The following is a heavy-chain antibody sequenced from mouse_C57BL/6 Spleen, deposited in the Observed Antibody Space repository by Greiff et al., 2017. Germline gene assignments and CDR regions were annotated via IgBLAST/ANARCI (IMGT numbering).Heavy chain of an antibody. CDR1: GFTFTDYY. Sequence: EVHVLESGAGLVQPGGSLSLSCAASGFTFTDYYMSWVRQPPGQALEWIGLIRNKANGYTTEYNAPVKGRFTISRDNSQSILYLQMNGLRTEDSATYYCARYTVYYGNYFDYWGQGTTLTVSS. D-gene: IGHD2-1*01. V-gene: IGHV7-3*01. CDR2: IRNKANGYTT. J-gene: IGHJ2*01. CDR3: ARYTVYYGNYFDY.